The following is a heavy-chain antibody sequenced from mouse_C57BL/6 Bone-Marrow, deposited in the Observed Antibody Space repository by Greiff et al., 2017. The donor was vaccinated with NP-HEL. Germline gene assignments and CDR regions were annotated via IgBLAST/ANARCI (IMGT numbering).Heavy chain of an antibody. V-gene: IGHV5-9-1*02. D-gene: IGHD2-4*01. CDR2: ISSGGDYI. CDR1: GFTFSSYA. J-gene: IGHJ2*01. CDR3: TRGEDDYDVGYFDY. Sequence: EVNVVESGEGLVKPGGSLKLSCAASGFTFSSYAMSWVRQTPEKRLEWVAYISSGGDYIYYADTVKGRFTISRDNARNTLYLQMSSLKSEDTAMYYCTRGEDDYDVGYFDYWGQGTTLTVSS.